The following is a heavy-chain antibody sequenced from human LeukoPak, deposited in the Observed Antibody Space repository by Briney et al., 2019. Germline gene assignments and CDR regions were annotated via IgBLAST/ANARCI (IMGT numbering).Heavy chain of an antibody. CDR1: GFTVSSYY. J-gene: IGHJ3*02. CDR3: ARDPRESSLYAFDI. D-gene: IGHD2-15*01. CDR2: IYSGGTT. Sequence: GSLRLSCAASGFTVSSYYMSWVRQAPGKGLEWVSIIYSGGTTYYADSVKGRFTISRDNSKNTLYLQMNNLRAEDTAVYYCARDPRESSLYAFDIWGQGTMVTVSS. V-gene: IGHV3-53*01.